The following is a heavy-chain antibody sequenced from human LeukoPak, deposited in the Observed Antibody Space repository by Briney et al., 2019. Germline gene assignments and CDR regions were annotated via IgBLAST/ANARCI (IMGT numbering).Heavy chain of an antibody. CDR1: GFTFSSYW. V-gene: IGHV3-74*01. CDR2: INSDGSST. J-gene: IGHJ4*02. D-gene: IGHD1-14*01. CDR3: ARALRSKRNPLDY. Sequence: PGGSLRLSCAASGFTFSSYWMHWVRQAPGKGLVWDSRINSDGSSTNYADSVKDRFTISRDNGKNTLYLQMYSLRAEDTAVYYCARALRSKRNPLDYWGQGTLVTVSS.